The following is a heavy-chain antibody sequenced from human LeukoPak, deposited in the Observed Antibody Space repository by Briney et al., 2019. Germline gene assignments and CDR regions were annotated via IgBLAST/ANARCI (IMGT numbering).Heavy chain of an antibody. Sequence: PSETLSLTCVVSGGSVSSGGYSWSWIRQPPGKGLEWIGYIYQSGSTYYNPSLKSRVTISIDRSKNQFSLRLSSVTAADTALYYCASRWTSAFNIWGQGTMVTVSS. J-gene: IGHJ3*02. CDR2: IYQSGST. CDR1: GGSVSSGGYS. V-gene: IGHV4-30-2*01. CDR3: ASRWTSAFNI. D-gene: IGHD4-23*01.